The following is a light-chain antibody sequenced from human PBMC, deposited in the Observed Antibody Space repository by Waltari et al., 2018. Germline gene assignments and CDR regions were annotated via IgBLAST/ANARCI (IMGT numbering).Light chain of an antibody. Sequence: QSVLTQPASMSGAPGRRVTISCTGSSSNIGAGHDVHWYQCLPGAAPRLLIYSNSHRPSWVPGRFSGSRSGSSASLVITGLQTEDEATYYCQSYVSTHVIFGGGTLLTVL. CDR1: SSNIGAGHD. CDR2: SNS. V-gene: IGLV1-40*01. J-gene: IGLJ2*01. CDR3: QSYVSTHVI.